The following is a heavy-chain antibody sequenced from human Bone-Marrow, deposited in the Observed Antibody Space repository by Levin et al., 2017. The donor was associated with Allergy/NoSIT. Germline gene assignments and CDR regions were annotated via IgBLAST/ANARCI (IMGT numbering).Heavy chain of an antibody. J-gene: IGHJ6*03. V-gene: IGHV4-59*01. CDR3: AKDGGTARLGYIGV. CDR1: GGSISGYY. D-gene: IGHD3-16*01. CDR2: ISSSGGT. Sequence: ESLKISCTVSGGSISGYYWSWIRQPPGKGLEWIGYISSSGGTNYHPSLKSRVTISLDTYKKQFFLQLSSVTAVDTATYYCAKDGGTARLGYIGVWGKGATVTVSS.